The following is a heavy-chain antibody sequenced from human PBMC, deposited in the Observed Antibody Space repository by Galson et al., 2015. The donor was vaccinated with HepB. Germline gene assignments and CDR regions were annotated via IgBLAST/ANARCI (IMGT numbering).Heavy chain of an antibody. CDR1: AGSISSSSYY. J-gene: IGHJ3*02. Sequence: ETLSLTCTVSAGSISSSSYYWGWIRQPPGKGLEWIGSIYYSGSTYYNPSLKSRVTISVATSKNQFSLKLSSATAADTAVYYCARGIVVVISAFDIWGQGTMVTVSS. V-gene: IGHV4-39*01. D-gene: IGHD3-22*01. CDR3: ARGIVVVISAFDI. CDR2: IYYSGST.